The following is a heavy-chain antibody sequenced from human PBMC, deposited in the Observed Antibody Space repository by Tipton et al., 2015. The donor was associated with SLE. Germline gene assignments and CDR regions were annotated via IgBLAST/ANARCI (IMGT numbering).Heavy chain of an antibody. CDR2: ISNSGDST. CDR3: ARPYYDVLTGYYRPLDY. Sequence: SLRLSCAASGFTFSTYAMSWVRQAPGKGLQWLSGISNSGDSTYYVEAVKGRFTISRDNSRNTLFLQMNSLRADDTAVYYCARPYYDVLTGYYRPLDYWGQGALVTVSS. V-gene: IGHV3-23*01. J-gene: IGHJ4*02. CDR1: GFTFSTYA. D-gene: IGHD3-9*01.